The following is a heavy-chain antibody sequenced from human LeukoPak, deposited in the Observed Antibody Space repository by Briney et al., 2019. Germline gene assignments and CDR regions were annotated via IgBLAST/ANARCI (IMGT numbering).Heavy chain of an antibody. CDR3: ARTAANYFDY. CDR1: GGSISSYY. Sequence: SETLSLTCTVSGGSISSYYLSWIRQPPGRGLEWIGYIYYSGSTNYNPSLKSRVTISVDTSKNQFSLKLSSVTAADTAIYYCARTAANYFDYWGQGTLVTVSS. D-gene: IGHD6-13*01. V-gene: IGHV4-59*01. J-gene: IGHJ4*02. CDR2: IYYSGST.